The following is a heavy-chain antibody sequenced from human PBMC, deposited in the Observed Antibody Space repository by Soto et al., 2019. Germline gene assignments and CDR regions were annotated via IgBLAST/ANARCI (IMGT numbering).Heavy chain of an antibody. D-gene: IGHD6-13*01. CDR3: ARGAAAGGFDL. V-gene: IGHV4-34*01. CDR2: INNSGST. CDR1: GGSFSGYY. J-gene: IGHJ2*01. Sequence: QVQLQQWGAGLLKPSETLSLTCAVYGGSFSGYYWSCIRQPPGKGMEWIGEINNSGSTNYNPSLNSRDIISVDTSKNQFSLKLSSVTAADMAVYYCARGAAAGGFDLWGPGTLVTVSS.